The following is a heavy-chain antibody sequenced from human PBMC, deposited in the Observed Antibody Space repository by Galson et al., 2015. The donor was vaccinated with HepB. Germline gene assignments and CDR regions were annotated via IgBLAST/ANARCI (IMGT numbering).Heavy chain of an antibody. CDR2: ISGSGGST. J-gene: IGHJ6*02. Sequence: SLRLSCAASGFTFSNYAMNWVRQAPGKGLEWVSAISGSGGSTYYADSVKGRFTISRDNSKNTLYLQMNSLRADDTAIYYCAKSVGSSSVEDYYYYAMDAWGQGTTVTVSS. CDR3: AKSVGSSSVEDYYYYAMDA. D-gene: IGHD6-6*01. CDR1: GFTFSNYA. V-gene: IGHV3-23*01.